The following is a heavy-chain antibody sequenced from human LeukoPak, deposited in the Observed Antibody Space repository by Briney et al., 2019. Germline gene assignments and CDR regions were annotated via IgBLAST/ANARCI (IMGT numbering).Heavy chain of an antibody. CDR3: AKLGVVIRVILVGFHKEAYYFDS. CDR1: GITLSNYG. CDR2: ISDSGGST. J-gene: IGHJ4*02. V-gene: IGHV3-23*01. Sequence: GGSLRLSCAVSGITLSNYGMSWVRQAPGKGLEWVAGISDSGGSTNYADSVKGRFTISRDNPKNTLYLQMNSLRAEDTAVYFCAKLGVVIRVILVGFHKEAYYFDSWGQGALVTVSS. D-gene: IGHD3-22*01.